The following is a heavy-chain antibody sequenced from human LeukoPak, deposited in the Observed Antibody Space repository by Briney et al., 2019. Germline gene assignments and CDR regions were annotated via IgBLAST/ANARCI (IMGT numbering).Heavy chain of an antibody. CDR1: GFTFSSYA. Sequence: PGGSLRLSCAASGFTFSSYAMSWVRQAPGKGLEWVSSISSSSSYIYYADSVKGRFTISRDNAKNSLYLQMNSLRAEDTAVYYCAREESSGWAFDYWGQGTLVTVSS. D-gene: IGHD6-19*01. V-gene: IGHV3-21*01. J-gene: IGHJ4*02. CDR3: AREESSGWAFDY. CDR2: ISSSSSYI.